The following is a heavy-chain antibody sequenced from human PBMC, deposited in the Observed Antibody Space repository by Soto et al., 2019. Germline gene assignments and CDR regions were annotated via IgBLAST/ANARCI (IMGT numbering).Heavy chain of an antibody. CDR2: IDPSDSYT. CDR1: GYSFTSYW. J-gene: IGHJ6*02. V-gene: IGHV5-10-1*01. D-gene: IGHD3-22*01. CDR3: ASPLSGRSYDSSGYYYPRSYYGMDV. Sequence: LKISCKGSGYSFTSYWISWVRQMPGKGLEWMGRIDPSDSYTNYSPSFQGHVTISADKSISTAYLQWGSLKASDTAMYYCASPLSGRSYDSSGYYYPRSYYGMDVWGQGTTVTVS.